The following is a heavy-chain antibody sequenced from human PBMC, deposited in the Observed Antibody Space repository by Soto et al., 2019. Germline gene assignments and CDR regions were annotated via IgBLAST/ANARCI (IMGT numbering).Heavy chain of an antibody. J-gene: IGHJ4*02. D-gene: IGHD2-15*01. CDR3: AKDGIGSCTGGTCYGSDY. CDR2: ISGSGASI. Sequence: DVQLLESGGNLVQPGGSLRLSCAASGFTFSSYVMSWVRQAPGKGLEWVSTISGSGASIYDADSVQGRFTISRDNSKNTVYQQMNSLRAEDTAVYYCAKDGIGSCTGGTCYGSDYWGQGTLVTVS. V-gene: IGHV3-23*01. CDR1: GFTFSSYV.